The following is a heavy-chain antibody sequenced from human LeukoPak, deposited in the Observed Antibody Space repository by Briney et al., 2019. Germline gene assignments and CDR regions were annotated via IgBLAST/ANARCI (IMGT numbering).Heavy chain of an antibody. Sequence: PGGSLRLSCAASGFTFSSYEMNWVRQAPGKGLEWVSYISSSGSTIYYADSVKGRFTISRDNAKNSLYLQMNSLRAEDTAVYYCARADDYLSYFDYWGQGTLVTVS. D-gene: IGHD4-11*01. CDR1: GFTFSSYE. CDR3: ARADDYLSYFDY. V-gene: IGHV3-48*03. CDR2: ISSSGSTI. J-gene: IGHJ4*02.